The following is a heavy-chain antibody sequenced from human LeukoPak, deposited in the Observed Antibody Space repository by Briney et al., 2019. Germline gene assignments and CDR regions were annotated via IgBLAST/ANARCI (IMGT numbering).Heavy chain of an antibody. J-gene: IGHJ4*02. V-gene: IGHV4-34*01. CDR2: INHSGST. CDR1: GFTVSSNY. CDR3: ARGPIFGVVIGFDY. Sequence: AGGSLRLSCAASGFTVSSNYMSWVRQPPGKGLEWIGEINHSGSTNYNPSLKSRVTISVDTSKNQFSLKLSSVTAADTAVYYCARGPIFGVVIGFDYWGQGTLVTVSS. D-gene: IGHD3-3*01.